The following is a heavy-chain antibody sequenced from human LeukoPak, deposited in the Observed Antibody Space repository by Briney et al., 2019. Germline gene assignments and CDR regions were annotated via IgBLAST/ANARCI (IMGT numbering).Heavy chain of an antibody. CDR2: MNPNSGNT. V-gene: IGHV1-8*01. CDR1: GYTFTSYD. D-gene: IGHD3-10*01. CDR3: ARVILVRGVIHYYYYGMDV. J-gene: IGHJ6*02. Sequence: ASVKVSCKASGYTFTSYDINWVRQATGQGLEWMGWMNPNSGNTGYAQKFQGRVTMTRNTSISTAYMELSSLRSGDTAVYYCARVILVRGVIHYYYYGMDVWGQGTTVTVSS.